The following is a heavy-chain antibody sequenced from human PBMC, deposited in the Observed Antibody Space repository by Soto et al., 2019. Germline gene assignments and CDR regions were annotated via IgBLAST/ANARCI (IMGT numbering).Heavy chain of an antibody. D-gene: IGHD3-9*01. CDR1: GYTFTSYD. CDR3: ARGGKYYDILTGYHTYYYYGMDV. Sequence: ASVKVSCKASGYTFTSYDINWVRQATGQGLEWMGWMNPNSGNTGYAQKFQGRVTMTRNTSISTAYMELSSLRSEDTAVYYCARGGKYYDILTGYHTYYYYGMDVWGQGTTVTV. J-gene: IGHJ6*02. V-gene: IGHV1-8*01. CDR2: MNPNSGNT.